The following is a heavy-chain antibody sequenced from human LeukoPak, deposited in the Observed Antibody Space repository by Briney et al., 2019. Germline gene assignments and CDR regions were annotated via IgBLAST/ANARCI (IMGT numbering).Heavy chain of an antibody. CDR3: ARLGYHLLYAYYYDYMDV. D-gene: IGHD2-2*02. CDR2: IDHSGNT. Sequence: SETLSLTCAVYGETFSGYSWGWIRQPPGKGLEWIGEIDHSGNTNYNPSLKSRVTISVATSKSQFSLKLTSLTVADTAAYYCARLGYHLLYAYYYDYMDVWGRGTPITVFS. J-gene: IGHJ6*03. V-gene: IGHV4-34*01. CDR1: GETFSGYS.